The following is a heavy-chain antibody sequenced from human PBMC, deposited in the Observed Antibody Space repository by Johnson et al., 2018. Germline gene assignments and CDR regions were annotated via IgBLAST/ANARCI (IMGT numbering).Heavy chain of an antibody. CDR2: ISGSGGSI. D-gene: IGHD2-15*01. CDR3: AKGFFCSGSSCYSAAFDI. CDR1: GFTFSGYA. Sequence: VQLVQSGGGLVQPGGSLRLSCAASGFTFSGYAMNWVRQAPGKGLEWVSAISGSGGSIYYADSVKGRFTISRDNSKNRLYLQMNSLRAEDTAVYDCAKGFFCSGSSCYSAAFDIWGQGTMVTVSS. V-gene: IGHV3-23*04. J-gene: IGHJ3*02.